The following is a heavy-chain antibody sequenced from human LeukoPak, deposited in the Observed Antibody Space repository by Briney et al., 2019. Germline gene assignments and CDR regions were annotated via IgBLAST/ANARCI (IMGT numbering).Heavy chain of an antibody. CDR3: ARDLYCSSTSCSNGY. D-gene: IGHD2-2*01. Sequence: TGGSLRLSCAASGFTFSTYSMNWVRQAPGKGLEWVSSISSSSSYIYYADSVKGRFTISRDNAKNSLYLQMNSLRAEDTAVYYCARDLYCSSTSCSNGYWGQGTPVTVSS. CDR2: ISSSSSYI. V-gene: IGHV3-21*01. J-gene: IGHJ4*02. CDR1: GFTFSTYS.